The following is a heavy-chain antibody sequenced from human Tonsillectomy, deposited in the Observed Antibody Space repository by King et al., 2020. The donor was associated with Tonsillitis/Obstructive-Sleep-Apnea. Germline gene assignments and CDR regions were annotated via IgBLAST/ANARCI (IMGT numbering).Heavy chain of an antibody. CDR1: GGSFSDYD. D-gene: IGHD3-10*01. Sequence: VQLQQWGAGLLKPSETLSLTCAVYGGSFSDYDWSWVRQPPGKGLEWIGVINHTGSTNYNPSLKSRLTISVDTSKNQFSLKLSSVTAADTAVYYCARDTYYYYXSGSYNRNLFDYXGQGTLVTVSS. CDR2: INHTGST. CDR3: ARDTYYYYXSGSYNRNLFDY. V-gene: IGHV4-34*01. J-gene: IGHJ4*02.